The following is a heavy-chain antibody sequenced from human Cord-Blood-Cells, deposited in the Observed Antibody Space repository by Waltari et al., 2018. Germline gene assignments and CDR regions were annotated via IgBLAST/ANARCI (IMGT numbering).Heavy chain of an antibody. V-gene: IGHV1-24*01. CDR2: FDPEDGET. D-gene: IGHD5-12*01. CDR1: GYTLTELS. CDR3: ATRDIVATILTDDAFDI. J-gene: IGHJ3*02. Sequence: QAQLVQSGAEVKKPGASVKVSCKVSGYTLTELSMHWVRQAPGKGLEWMGGFDPEDGETIYAQKFQGRVTMTEDTSTDTAYMELSSLRSEDTAVYYCATRDIVATILTDDAFDIWGQGTMVTVSS.